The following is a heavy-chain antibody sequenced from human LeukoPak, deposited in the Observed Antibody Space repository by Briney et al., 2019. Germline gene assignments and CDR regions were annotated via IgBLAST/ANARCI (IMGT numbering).Heavy chain of an antibody. CDR3: AMGNNFDFFYFDY. V-gene: IGHV1-69*05. J-gene: IGHJ4*02. CDR2: IIPIFGTT. Sequence: ASVTVSCKASGGTFSSYSISWVREAPGQGLEWMGGIIPIFGTTKYAQNFQGRVTITTAGSTSTAYMELKSLRSEDTAVYYCAMGNNFDFFYFDYWGQGTLVSVSS. D-gene: IGHD3-9*01. CDR1: GGTFSSYS.